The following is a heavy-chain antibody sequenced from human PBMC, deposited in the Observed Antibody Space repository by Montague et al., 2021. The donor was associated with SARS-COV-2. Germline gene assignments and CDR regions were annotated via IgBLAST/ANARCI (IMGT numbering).Heavy chain of an antibody. Sequence: ETLSLTCTVSGGSIRSTTFYWGWIRQSPGKGLEWIGYIYEGDTTXYNPSLKSRVAISLDTPNNQFSLKITSLIVADTAIYYCVTPGKTAVAGQFDYWGPGILVTISS. CDR1: GGSIRSTTFY. CDR3: VTPGKTAVAGQFDY. D-gene: IGHD6-19*01. V-gene: IGHV4-39*07. J-gene: IGHJ4*02. CDR2: IYEGDTT.